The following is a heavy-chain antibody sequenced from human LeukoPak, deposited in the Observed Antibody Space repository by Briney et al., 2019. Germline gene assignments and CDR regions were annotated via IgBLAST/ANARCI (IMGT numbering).Heavy chain of an antibody. CDR3: ASEYDILTGLGDY. CDR1: GFTFTNYW. D-gene: IGHD3-9*01. CDR2: IDIDGTGT. J-gene: IGHJ4*02. V-gene: IGHV3-74*01. Sequence: PGGSLRLSCAASGFTFTNYWMHWVRQAPGKGLVWVTRIDIDGTGTSYADSVKGRFTISRDNSKNTLYLQMNSLRAEDTAVYYCASEYDILTGLGDYWGQGTLVTVSS.